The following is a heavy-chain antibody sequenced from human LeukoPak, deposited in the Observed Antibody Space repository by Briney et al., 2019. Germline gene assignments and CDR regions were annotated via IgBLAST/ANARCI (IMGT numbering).Heavy chain of an antibody. CDR3: AKVSCSSTSCYRRYYMDV. Sequence: GGSLRLSCAASGFTFSSYAMHWVRQAPGKGLEWVAVISYDGSNKYYADSVKGRFTISRDNSKNTLYLQMNSLRAEDTAVYYCAKVSCSSTSCYRRYYMDVWGKGTTVTVSS. CDR1: GFTFSSYA. J-gene: IGHJ6*03. CDR2: ISYDGSNK. D-gene: IGHD2-2*02. V-gene: IGHV3-30-3*01.